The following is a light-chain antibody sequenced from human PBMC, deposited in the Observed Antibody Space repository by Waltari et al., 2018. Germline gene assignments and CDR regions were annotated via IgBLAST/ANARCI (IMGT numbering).Light chain of an antibody. CDR1: DSDVGAYDF. CDR2: EVS. J-gene: IGLJ3*02. Sequence: QSALTQPASVSGSPGQSITISCSGTDSDVGAYDFVSWYQQHPGKAPHLIIYEVSNRPSGISNRFSASKSGNTASLTISGLQAEDEADYYCSSYAGSNNLGVFGGGTKVTVL. V-gene: IGLV2-14*01. CDR3: SSYAGSNNLGV.